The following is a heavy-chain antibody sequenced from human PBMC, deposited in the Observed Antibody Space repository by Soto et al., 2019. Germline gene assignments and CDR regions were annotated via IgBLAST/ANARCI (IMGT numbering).Heavy chain of an antibody. CDR1: GYTFTTYG. CDR2: TSAYNGNT. J-gene: IGHJ4*02. D-gene: IGHD5-18*01. V-gene: IGHV1-18*01. CDR3: ARGYSYGSRYYIDY. Sequence: QVQLVQSGAEVKKPGAPVKVSCKASGYTFTTYGITWVLQAPGQGLEWMGWTSAYNGNTDYAQKLQGRVTMTTDTFTRTVYMELRSLRSDDTAVYYCARGYSYGSRYYIDYWGQGTLVTVSS.